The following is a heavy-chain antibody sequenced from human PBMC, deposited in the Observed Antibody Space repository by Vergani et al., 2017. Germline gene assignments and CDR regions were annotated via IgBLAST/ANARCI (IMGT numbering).Heavy chain of an antibody. CDR3: ARPYDFWSGYFHYYYYYMDG. D-gene: IGHD3-3*01. CDR2: ISSSSSYI. J-gene: IGHJ6*03. Sequence: EVQLVESGGGLVKPGGSLRLSCAASGFTFSSYSMNWVRQAPGKGLEWVSSISSSSSYIYYADSVKGRFTISRDNAKNSLYLQMNSLRAEDTAVYYCARPYDFWSGYFHYYYYYMDGWGKGTTVTVSS. V-gene: IGHV3-21*01. CDR1: GFTFSSYS.